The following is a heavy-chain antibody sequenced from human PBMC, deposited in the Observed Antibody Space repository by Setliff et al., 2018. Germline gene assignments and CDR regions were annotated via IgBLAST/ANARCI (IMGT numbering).Heavy chain of an antibody. Sequence: SETLSLTCTVSGGSINSYYWNWIRQPPGKGLEWIGYIYYSGSTNYNPSLKSRVTISVDTSKNQFSLKLSSVTAADTALYYCTVYNTGSSKDHYWGQGTPVTVSS. V-gene: IGHV4-59*03. D-gene: IGHD2-8*02. CDR1: GGSINSYY. J-gene: IGHJ4*02. CDR3: TVYNTGSSKDHY. CDR2: IYYSGST.